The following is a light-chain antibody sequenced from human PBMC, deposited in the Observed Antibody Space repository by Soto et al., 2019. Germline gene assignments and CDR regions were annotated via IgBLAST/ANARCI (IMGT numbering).Light chain of an antibody. Sequence: QSALTQPASVSGSPGQSITISCTGTSSDVGSYNYFSWYQHHPGKAPKLMIYDVTNRPSGVSNRFSGSKSGNTASLTISGLQDEDEADYYCSSYTSSSTLVFGGGTQLTVL. CDR1: SSDVGSYNY. J-gene: IGLJ2*01. CDR3: SSYTSSSTLV. CDR2: DVT. V-gene: IGLV2-14*03.